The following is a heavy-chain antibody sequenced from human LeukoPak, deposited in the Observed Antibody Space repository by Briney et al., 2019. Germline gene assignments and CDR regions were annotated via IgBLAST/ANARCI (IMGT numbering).Heavy chain of an antibody. CDR2: ISYDGSNK. Sequence: GRSLRLSCAASGFTFSSYAMHWVRQAPGKGLEWVAVISYDGSNKYYADSVKGRFTISRDNSKNTLYLQMNSLRAEDTAVYYCARDRYFDWYVIGYYYYGMDVWGKGTTVTVSS. D-gene: IGHD3-9*01. J-gene: IGHJ6*04. V-gene: IGHV3-30*04. CDR1: GFTFSSYA. CDR3: ARDRYFDWYVIGYYYYGMDV.